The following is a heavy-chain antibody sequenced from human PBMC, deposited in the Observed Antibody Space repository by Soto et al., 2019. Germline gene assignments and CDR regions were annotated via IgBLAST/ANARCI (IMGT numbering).Heavy chain of an antibody. V-gene: IGHV3-49*04. CDR1: GFTFGDYA. CDR2: IRSKAYGGTT. CDR3: TRDIGRITVTGDYYGSGSYYYYYGMDF. D-gene: IGHD3-10*01. J-gene: IGHJ6*02. Sequence: GGSLRLSCTASGFTFGDYAMSWVRQAPGKGLEWVGFIRSKAYGGTTEYAASVKGRFTISRDESKGIAYLQMNSLKTEDTAVYYCTRDIGRITVTGDYYGSGSYYYYYGMDFWGQGTTVTVSS.